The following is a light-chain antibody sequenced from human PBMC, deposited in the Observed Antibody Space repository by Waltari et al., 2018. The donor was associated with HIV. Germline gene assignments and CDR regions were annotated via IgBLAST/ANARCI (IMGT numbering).Light chain of an antibody. V-gene: IGLV1-44*01. CDR3: AAWDDSLNGVL. CDR1: RSNIGTNT. Sequence: QSVLTQPPSASGPPGQGFTISCSGPRSNIGTNTVPWYRQLPGTAPQLLIDSKNVRPSGVPDRFAGSKSGTSASLAISGLQSEDEADYYCAAWDDSLNGVLFGGGTKLTVL. J-gene: IGLJ2*01. CDR2: SKN.